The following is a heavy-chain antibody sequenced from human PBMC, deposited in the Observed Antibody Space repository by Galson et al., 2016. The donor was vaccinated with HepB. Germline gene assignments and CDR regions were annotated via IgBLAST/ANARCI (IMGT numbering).Heavy chain of an antibody. D-gene: IGHD1/OR15-1a*01. Sequence: SLRLSCADSGFTFNTYGMNWVRQAPGKGLEWVSGISDSGGNTYFADSVKGRFTISRDNSRNTLYLQMNSLRVEDTAVYYCAKGTTLQVHFGYFDHWGQGTLVTVSS. CDR3: AKGTTLQVHFGYFDH. CDR2: ISDSGGNT. V-gene: IGHV3-23*01. J-gene: IGHJ4*02. CDR1: GFTFNTYG.